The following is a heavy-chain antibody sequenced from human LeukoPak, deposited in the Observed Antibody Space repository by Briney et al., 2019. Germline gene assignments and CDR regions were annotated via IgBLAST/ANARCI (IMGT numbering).Heavy chain of an antibody. Sequence: GGSLRLSCAASGFTFSSYGMSWVRQAPGKGLEWVSGTTGSGGTTFSADSVQGRFIISRDNSRNTLFLQMNSLTAEDTAAYYCTKGGAVRGVQSGRFDGLVQGTMVTVSS. CDR1: GFTFSSYG. CDR3: TKGGAVRGVQSGRFDG. V-gene: IGHV3-23*01. CDR2: TTGSGGTT. D-gene: IGHD3-10*01. J-gene: IGHJ4*02.